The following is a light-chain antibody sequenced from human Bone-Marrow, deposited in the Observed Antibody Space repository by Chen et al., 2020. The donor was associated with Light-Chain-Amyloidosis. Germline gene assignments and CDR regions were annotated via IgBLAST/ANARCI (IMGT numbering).Light chain of an antibody. CDR2: EDD. J-gene: IGLJ3*02. Sequence: NSMLTQPHSVSESPAKTVLISCTRSSGSIATNYVQWYQQRPGSSPTTVIYEDDQRPSGVTDRFSGSIDRSSNSASLTISGLKTEDEADYYCQSYQGSSQGVFGGGTKLTVL. V-gene: IGLV6-57*01. CDR1: SGSIATNY. CDR3: QSYQGSSQGV.